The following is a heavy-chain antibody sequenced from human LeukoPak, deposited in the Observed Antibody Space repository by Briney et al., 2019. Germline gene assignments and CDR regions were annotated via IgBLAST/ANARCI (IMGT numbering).Heavy chain of an antibody. J-gene: IGHJ4*02. CDR2: ISSGTSTM. CDR1: GFTFSRYS. D-gene: IGHD3-22*01. Sequence: GGSLRLPCAASGFTFSRYSMNWVRQAPGKGLEWVSYISSGTSTMYYADSVKGRFTISRDNAMNSLSLQMNSLRAEDTAVYYCARGTSSSDYSRLYYFDYWGQGTLVTVSS. V-gene: IGHV3-48*01. CDR3: ARGTSSSDYSRLYYFDY.